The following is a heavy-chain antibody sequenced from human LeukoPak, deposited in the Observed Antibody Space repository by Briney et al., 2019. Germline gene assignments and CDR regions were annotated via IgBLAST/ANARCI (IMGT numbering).Heavy chain of an antibody. Sequence: PGGSLRLSCAASGFTFNSYIMSWVRQAPGKGLEWVSSISSSSSYIYYADSVKGRFTISRDNAKNSLYLQMNSLRAEDTAVYYCARSPIAVAGLDAFDIWGQGTMVTVSS. D-gene: IGHD6-19*01. CDR1: GFTFNSYI. J-gene: IGHJ3*02. CDR3: ARSPIAVAGLDAFDI. V-gene: IGHV3-21*01. CDR2: ISSSSSYI.